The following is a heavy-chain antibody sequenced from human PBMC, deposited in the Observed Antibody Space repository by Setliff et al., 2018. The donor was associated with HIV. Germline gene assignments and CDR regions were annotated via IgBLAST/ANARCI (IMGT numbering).Heavy chain of an antibody. V-gene: IGHV4-34*01. D-gene: IGHD5-12*01. CDR1: GGSFNDYY. CDR2: IIHSGSI. J-gene: IGHJ4*02. Sequence: PSETLSLTCAVYGGSFNDYYWSWIRQPPGKGLEWIGEIIHSGSINYNPSLKSRVTISVDTYNNQFSLNMNSVNAADTAVYYCARGYASGYDAYGYWGQGTLVPSPQ. CDR3: ARGYASGYDAYGY.